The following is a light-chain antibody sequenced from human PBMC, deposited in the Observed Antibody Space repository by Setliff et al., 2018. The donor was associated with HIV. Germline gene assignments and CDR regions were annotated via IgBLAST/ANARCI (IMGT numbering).Light chain of an antibody. Sequence: QSVLTQPASVSGSPGQSITISCTGISSDVGNYNYVSWYQEHPGKAPKLMIYDVSKPPSGVSNRFSGSKSGNTASLTISGLQAEDEADYHCSSYTGRSTFVFGTGTKVTVL. J-gene: IGLJ1*01. CDR2: DVS. V-gene: IGLV2-14*01. CDR1: SSDVGNYNY. CDR3: SSYTGRSTFV.